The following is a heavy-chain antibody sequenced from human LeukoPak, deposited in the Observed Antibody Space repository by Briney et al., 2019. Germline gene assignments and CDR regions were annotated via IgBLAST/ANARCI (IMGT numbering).Heavy chain of an antibody. CDR3: ARDNTFCLDY. J-gene: IGHJ4*02. D-gene: IGHD3-3*02. Sequence: GGSLRLSCAASGFTFSSYWMNWARQAPGKGLEWVASINHNGNVNYYVDSVKGRFTISRDNAKNSLYLQMTSLRAEDTAVYYCARDNTFCLDYWGQGALVTVSS. CDR1: GFTFSSYW. V-gene: IGHV3-7*01. CDR2: INHNGNVN.